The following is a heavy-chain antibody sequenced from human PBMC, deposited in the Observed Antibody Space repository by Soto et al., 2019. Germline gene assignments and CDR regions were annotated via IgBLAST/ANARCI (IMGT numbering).Heavy chain of an antibody. CDR2: IYYSGST. CDR1: GGSISSYY. Sequence: PSETLSLTCTVSGGSISSYYWSWIRQPPGKGLEWIGYIYYSGSTNYNPSLKSRVTISVDTSKNQFSLKLSSVTAADTAVYYCARDNGREQYYDSSGYWYYFDYWGQGTLVTAPQ. D-gene: IGHD3-22*01. CDR3: ARDNGREQYYDSSGYWYYFDY. J-gene: IGHJ4*02. V-gene: IGHV4-59*01.